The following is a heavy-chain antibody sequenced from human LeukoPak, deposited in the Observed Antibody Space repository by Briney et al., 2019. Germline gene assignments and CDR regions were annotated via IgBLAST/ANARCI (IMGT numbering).Heavy chain of an antibody. CDR3: AREGVVAGYYFDY. J-gene: IGHJ4*02. CDR1: GGTFSSYA. D-gene: IGHD6-19*01. CDR2: IIPIFGTA. Sequence: SVKVSCKASGGTFSSYAISWVRQAPGQGLEWMGGIIPIFGTANYAQKFQGRVTITADESTSAAYMELSSLRSEDTAVYYCAREGVVAGYYFDYWGQGTLVTVSS. V-gene: IGHV1-69*13.